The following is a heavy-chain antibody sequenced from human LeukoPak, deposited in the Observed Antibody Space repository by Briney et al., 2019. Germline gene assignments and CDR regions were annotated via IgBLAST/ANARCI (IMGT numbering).Heavy chain of an antibody. CDR1: GFTFSTCA. J-gene: IGHJ4*01. CDR3: ATCVRGGYVPCDY. D-gene: IGHD2-15*01. CDR2: ISYDETNE. Sequence: GRSLRLSCTASGFTFSTCAMHWVRQAPGKWLEWVAIISYDETNEYYADSVKGRFTISRDNSKNTLYLQMNSLRVEDTAVYYCATCVRGGYVPCDYWGHGTLVTVAS. V-gene: IGHV3-30-3*01.